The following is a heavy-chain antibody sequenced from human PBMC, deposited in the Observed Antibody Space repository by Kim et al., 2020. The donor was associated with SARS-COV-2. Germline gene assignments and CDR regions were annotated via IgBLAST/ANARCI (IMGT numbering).Heavy chain of an antibody. V-gene: IGHV3-23*01. J-gene: IGHJ4*02. CDR1: GFTFSSYA. Sequence: GGSLRLSCAASGFTFSSYAMSWVRQAPGKGLEWVATISGSGGGTYYADSVKGRFTISRDNSKNTLHLQMNSLRAEETAVYYCAKARITMIVVLLTNQGKSYYFDYWGQGTLVTVSS. CDR3: AKARITMIVVLLTNQGKSYYFDY. D-gene: IGHD3-22*01. CDR2: ISGSGGGT.